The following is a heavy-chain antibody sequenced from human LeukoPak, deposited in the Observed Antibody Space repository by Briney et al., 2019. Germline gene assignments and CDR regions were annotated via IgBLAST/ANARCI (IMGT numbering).Heavy chain of an antibody. V-gene: IGHV4-38-2*02. D-gene: IGHD3-9*01. Sequence: PSETLSLTCTVSGYSISSGYYWGWIRQPPGKGLEWIGSIYHSGSTYYNPSLKSRVTISADTSKNQFSLKLSSVTAADTAVYYCARVRYFDWSLDYWGQGTLVTVSS. J-gene: IGHJ4*02. CDR3: ARVRYFDWSLDY. CDR1: GYSISSGYY. CDR2: IYHSGST.